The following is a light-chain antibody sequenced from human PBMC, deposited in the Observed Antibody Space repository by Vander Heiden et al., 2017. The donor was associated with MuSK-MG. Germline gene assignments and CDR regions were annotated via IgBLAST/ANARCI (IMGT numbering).Light chain of an antibody. CDR3: SSYAGSTFYV. V-gene: IGLV2-8*01. CDR1: SSDVGGYNY. Sequence: QSALTQPPSASGSPGQSVTISCTGTSSDVGGYNYVSWYQQHPGKAPKLMIYEVSKRPSGVPDRFSGSKSGNTASPTVSGLQAEDEADYYCSSYAGSTFYVFGTGTKVTVL. CDR2: EVS. J-gene: IGLJ1*01.